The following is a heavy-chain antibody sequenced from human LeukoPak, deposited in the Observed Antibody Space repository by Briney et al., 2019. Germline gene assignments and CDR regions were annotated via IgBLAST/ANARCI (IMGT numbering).Heavy chain of an antibody. CDR1: GFTVSSNY. CDR2: IYSGGST. J-gene: IGHJ6*02. V-gene: IGHV3-53*01. Sequence: PGGSLRLFCVASGFTVSSNYMSWVRQAPGKGLEWVSVIYSGGSTYYADSVKGRFTISRDNSKNTLYLQMNSLRAEDTAVYYCARDTGYCSGGSCYSDPPYYYYGMDVWGQGTTVTVSS. CDR3: ARDTGYCSGGSCYSDPPYYYYGMDV. D-gene: IGHD2-15*01.